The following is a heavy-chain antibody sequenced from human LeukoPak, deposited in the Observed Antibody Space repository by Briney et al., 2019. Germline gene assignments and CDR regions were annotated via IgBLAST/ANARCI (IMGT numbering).Heavy chain of an antibody. CDR1: GGSISSSSYY. D-gene: IGHD3-22*01. CDR3: ARSTDYDSSGYYYPPYYYFDY. V-gene: IGHV4-39*01. Sequence: PSETLSLTCTVSGGSISSSSYYWGWIRQPPGKGLEWIGIIYYSGSTYYNPSLKSRVTISVDTSKNQFSLKLSSVTAADTAVYYCARSTDYDSSGYYYPPYYYFDYWGRGTLVTVSS. CDR2: IYYSGST. J-gene: IGHJ4*02.